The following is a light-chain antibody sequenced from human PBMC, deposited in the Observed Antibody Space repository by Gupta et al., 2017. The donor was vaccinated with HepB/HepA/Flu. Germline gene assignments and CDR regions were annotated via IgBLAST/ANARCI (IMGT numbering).Light chain of an antibody. CDR3: QAWDSSTPWV. V-gene: IGLV3-1*01. Sequence: SFELTQPPAVSVSPGQTASITCSGDKWGEKYACWYQQKPGQSPVLVIYQDNKRPSGLPARFSGSNAGNTAILTISGTQAMEDADYYCQAWDSSTPWVFGGGTKLTVL. CDR2: QDN. J-gene: IGLJ3*02. CDR1: KWGEKY.